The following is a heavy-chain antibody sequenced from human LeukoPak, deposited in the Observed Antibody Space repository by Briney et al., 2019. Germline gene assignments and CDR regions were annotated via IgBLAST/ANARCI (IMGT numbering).Heavy chain of an antibody. CDR1: GFTVSSNY. D-gene: IGHD1-1*01. V-gene: IGHV4-59*02. CDR3: ARGRNTRYYYYMDV. Sequence: PGGSLRLSCAASGFTVSSNYMSWVRQPPGKGLEWIGYIYYSGSTNYNPSLKSRVTISVDTSKNQFSLKLSSVTAADTAVYYCARGRNTRYYYYMDVWGKGTTVTISS. CDR2: IYYSGST. J-gene: IGHJ6*03.